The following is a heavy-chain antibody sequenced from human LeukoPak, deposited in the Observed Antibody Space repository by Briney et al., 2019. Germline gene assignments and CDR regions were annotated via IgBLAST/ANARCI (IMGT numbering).Heavy chain of an antibody. J-gene: IGHJ5*02. CDR2: ISAYSDNT. Sequence: GASVKVSCKASGYTFTSSGISWLRQAPGQGLEWMGWISAYSDNTNYAQKLQGRVTMTTDTSTSTVYMELRSLRSDDTAVYYCARDFYPYYFGSGTLRGYDPWGQGTLVTVSS. CDR3: ARDFYPYYFGSGTLRGYDP. V-gene: IGHV1-18*01. CDR1: GYTFTSSG. D-gene: IGHD3-10*01.